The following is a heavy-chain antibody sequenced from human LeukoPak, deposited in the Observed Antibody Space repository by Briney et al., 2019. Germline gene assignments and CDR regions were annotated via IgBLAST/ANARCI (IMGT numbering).Heavy chain of an antibody. CDR3: ARDRGVTAGGYYYYYMDV. V-gene: IGHV3-53*01. CDR2: IYSGGST. D-gene: IGHD2-21*02. J-gene: IGHJ6*03. Sequence: GGSLRLSCAASGFTVSSNYMSWVRQAPEKGLEWVSVIYSGGSTYYADSVKGRFTISRDNSKNTLYLQMNSLRAEDTAVYYCARDRGVTAGGYYYYYMDVWGKGTTVTVSS. CDR1: GFTVSSNY.